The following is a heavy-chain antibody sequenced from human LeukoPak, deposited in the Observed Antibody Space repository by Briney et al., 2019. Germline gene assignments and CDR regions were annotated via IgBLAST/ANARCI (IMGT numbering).Heavy chain of an antibody. D-gene: IGHD3-22*01. CDR1: GYTFTVYF. J-gene: IGHJ4*02. CDR3: ARELTYDGSGYYFDY. Sequence: ASVKVSCKASGYTFTVYFMHWVRQAPGQGLEWMGWINPNSGGTNYAQKFQGRVTMTRDTSISTAYMELSRLRSDDTAVYYCARELTYDGSGYYFDYWGQGTLVTVSS. V-gene: IGHV1-2*02. CDR2: INPNSGGT.